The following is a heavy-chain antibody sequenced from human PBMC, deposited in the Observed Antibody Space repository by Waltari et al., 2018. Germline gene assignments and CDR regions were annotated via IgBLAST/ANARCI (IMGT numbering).Heavy chain of an antibody. J-gene: IGHJ6*02. Sequence: QVTLRESGPALVKPTQTLTLTFTFSGFSLSTSGMCVSWIRQPPGKALEWLALIDWDDDKYYRTSLKTRLTISKDTSKNQVVLTMTNMDPVDTATYYCARIPRITIFGVVIIDYYGMDVWGQGTTVTVSS. CDR3: ARIPRITIFGVVIIDYYGMDV. D-gene: IGHD3-3*01. CDR1: GFSLSTSGMC. V-gene: IGHV2-70*01. CDR2: IDWDDDK.